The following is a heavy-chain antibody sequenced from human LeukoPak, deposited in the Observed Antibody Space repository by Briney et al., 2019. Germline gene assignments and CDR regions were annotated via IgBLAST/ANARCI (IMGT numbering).Heavy chain of an antibody. V-gene: IGHV3-30*02. D-gene: IGHD2-2*01. CDR2: IRYDGTNK. CDR1: GFTFSNYG. J-gene: IGHJ6*03. Sequence: GGSLRLSCAASGFTFSNYGMHWVRQAPGKGLEWVAFIRYDGTNKYYADSVKGRFTISRDNSKNTLYLQMNSLRAEDTAVYYCARTNRRIVVVPAAIGGGYYYYYMDVWGKGTTVTVSS. CDR3: ARTNRRIVVVPAAIGGGYYYYYMDV.